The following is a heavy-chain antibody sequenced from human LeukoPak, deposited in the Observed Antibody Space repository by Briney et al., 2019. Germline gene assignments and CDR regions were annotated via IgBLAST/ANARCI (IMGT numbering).Heavy chain of an antibody. Sequence: SETLTLTCAVYGGSFSGYYWGWIRQPPGKGLEWIGEINHSGSTNYNPSLKSRVTISVDTSKNQFSLKLSSVTAADTAVYYCARGLDYYDSSGFRLPALGYWGQGTLVTVSS. CDR3: ARGLDYYDSSGFRLPALGY. V-gene: IGHV4-34*01. CDR2: INHSGST. CDR1: GGSFSGYY. J-gene: IGHJ4*02. D-gene: IGHD3-22*01.